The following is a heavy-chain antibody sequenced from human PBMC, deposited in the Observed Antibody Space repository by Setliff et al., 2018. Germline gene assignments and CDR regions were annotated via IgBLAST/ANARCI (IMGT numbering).Heavy chain of an antibody. CDR3: ARENGNREAPELRGLYYYYMDV. D-gene: IGHD3-10*01. V-gene: IGHV4-4*07. CDR1: GGSISSYY. CDR2: IYTSGST. Sequence: PSETLSLTCTVSGGSISSYYWSWIRQPAGKGLEWIGRIYTSGSTNYNPSLKSRVTMSVDTSKNQFSLKLSSVTAADTAVYYCARENGNREAPELRGLYYYYMDVWGKGTTVTVSS. J-gene: IGHJ6*03.